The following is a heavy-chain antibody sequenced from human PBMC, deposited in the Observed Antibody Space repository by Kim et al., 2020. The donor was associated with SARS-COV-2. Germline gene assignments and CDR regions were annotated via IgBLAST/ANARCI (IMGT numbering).Heavy chain of an antibody. CDR2: MYYSGST. D-gene: IGHD1-1*01. J-gene: IGHJ3*02. CDR3: ARRPYGTTDAFDI. CDR1: GGSISSYY. Sequence: SETLSLTCTVSGGSISSYYWSWIRQAPGKGLEWIGYMYYSGSTNYNPSLKSRVTISVDPSKSQFSLKLTSVTAADTAVYYCARRPYGTTDAFDIWGQGTMVTVSS. V-gene: IGHV4-59*08.